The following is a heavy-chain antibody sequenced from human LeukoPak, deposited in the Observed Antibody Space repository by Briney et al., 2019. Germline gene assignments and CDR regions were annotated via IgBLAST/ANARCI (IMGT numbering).Heavy chain of an antibody. J-gene: IGHJ3*02. Sequence: SVKVSCKASGGTFSSYAISWVRQAPGQGLEWMGGIIPIFGTANYVQKFQGRVTITADESTSTAYMELSSLRSEDTAVYYCAVTTGTAASDAFDIWGQGTMVTVSS. V-gene: IGHV1-69*13. CDR3: AVTTGTAASDAFDI. D-gene: IGHD1-1*01. CDR1: GGTFSSYA. CDR2: IIPIFGTA.